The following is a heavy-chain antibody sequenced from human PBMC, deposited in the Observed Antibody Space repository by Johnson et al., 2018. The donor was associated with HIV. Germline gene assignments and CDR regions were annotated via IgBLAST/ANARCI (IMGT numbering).Heavy chain of an antibody. V-gene: IGHV3-66*02. CDR1: GFTVSSNS. J-gene: IGHJ3*02. CDR3: ARVQWLILDAFDI. Sequence: EVQLVESGGALVQPGGSLRLSCAASGFTVSSNSMTWVRQAPGKGLEWVSLIHRGGSTYYADSVKGRFTISRDNSKNTLYLQMNSLRAEDTAVYYCARVQWLILDAFDIWGQGTMVTVSS. CDR2: IHRGGST. D-gene: IGHD6-19*01.